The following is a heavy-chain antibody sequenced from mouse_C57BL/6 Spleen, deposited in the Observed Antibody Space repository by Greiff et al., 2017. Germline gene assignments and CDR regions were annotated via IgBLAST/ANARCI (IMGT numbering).Heavy chain of an antibody. J-gene: IGHJ4*01. CDR2: ISSGSSTI. V-gene: IGHV5-17*01. D-gene: IGHD1-1*01. CDR3: ARGGFITTVVGAMDY. Sequence: EVKVVESGGGLVKPGGSLKLSCAASGFTFSDYGMHWVRQAPEKGLEWVAYISSGSSTIYYADTVKGRFTISRDNAKNTLFLQMTSLRSEDTAMYYCARGGFITTVVGAMDYWGQGTSVTVSS. CDR1: GFTFSDYG.